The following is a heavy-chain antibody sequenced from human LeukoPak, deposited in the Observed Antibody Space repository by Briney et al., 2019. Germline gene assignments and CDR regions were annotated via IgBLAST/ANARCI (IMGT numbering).Heavy chain of an antibody. J-gene: IGHJ4*02. CDR2: ISDTGGST. CDR3: AKDRGLASIFDY. D-gene: IGHD3-10*01. CDR1: GFTFSTYG. V-gene: IGHV3-23*01. Sequence: GGSLRLSCAASGFTFSTYGMGWVRQAPGKGLEWVSLISDTGGSTYYADSVKGRFTISRDNSKNTLYLQMNSLRAEDTAVYYCAKDRGLASIFDYWGQGTLVTVSS.